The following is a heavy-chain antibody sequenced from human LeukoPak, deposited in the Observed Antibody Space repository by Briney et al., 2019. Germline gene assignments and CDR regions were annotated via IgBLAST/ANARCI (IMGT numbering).Heavy chain of an antibody. CDR1: GGSISSGDYY. Sequence: PSQTLSLTCTVSGGSISSGDYYWSWIRQPPGKGLEWIGYIYYSGSTYYNPSLKSRVTISVDTSKNQFSLKLSSVTAADTAVYYCARERKEGYYDSSGYYPWGQGTLVTVSS. J-gene: IGHJ5*02. V-gene: IGHV4-30-4*01. CDR3: ARERKEGYYDSSGYYP. CDR2: IYYSGST. D-gene: IGHD3-22*01.